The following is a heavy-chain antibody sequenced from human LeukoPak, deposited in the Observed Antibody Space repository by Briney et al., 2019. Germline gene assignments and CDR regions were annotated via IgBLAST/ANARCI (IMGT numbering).Heavy chain of an antibody. D-gene: IGHD3-22*01. CDR3: ATYSIVVAPYDASDI. CDR2: ISSSSSTI. J-gene: IGHJ3*02. Sequence: GGSLRLSCAASGFTFSSYSMNWVRQAPGKGLEWVSYISSSSSTIYYADSVKGRFTISRDNAKNSLYLQMNSLRDEDTAVYYCATYSIVVAPYDASDIWGQGTMVTVSS. V-gene: IGHV3-48*02. CDR1: GFTFSSYS.